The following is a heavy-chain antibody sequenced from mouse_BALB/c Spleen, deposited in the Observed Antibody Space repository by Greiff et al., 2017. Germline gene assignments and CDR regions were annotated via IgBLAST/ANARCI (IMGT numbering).Heavy chain of an antibody. CDR1: GYTFTSYW. Sequence: VQLKESGTVLARPGASVKMSCKASGYTFTSYWMHWVKQRPGQGLEWIGAIYPGNSDTSYNQKFKGKAKLTAVTSTSTAYMELSSLTNEDSAVYYCRAYYGYDAMDYWGQGTSVTVSS. CDR3: RAYYGYDAMDY. J-gene: IGHJ4*01. D-gene: IGHD2-10*01. V-gene: IGHV1-5*01. CDR2: IYPGNSDT.